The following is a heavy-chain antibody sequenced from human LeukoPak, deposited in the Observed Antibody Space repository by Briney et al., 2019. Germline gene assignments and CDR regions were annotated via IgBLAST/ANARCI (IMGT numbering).Heavy chain of an antibody. CDR3: ATGGYSSGWYDY. CDR2: FDPEDGET. Sequence: GASVKVSCKVSGYTLTELSMHWVRQAPGKGLEWMGGFDPEDGETIYAQKFQGRVTMTEDTSTDTANMELSSLRSEDTAVYYCATGGYSSGWYDYWGQGTLVTVSS. J-gene: IGHJ4*02. D-gene: IGHD6-19*01. CDR1: GYTLTELS. V-gene: IGHV1-24*01.